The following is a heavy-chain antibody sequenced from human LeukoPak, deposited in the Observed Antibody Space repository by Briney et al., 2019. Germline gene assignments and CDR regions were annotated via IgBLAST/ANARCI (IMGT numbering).Heavy chain of an antibody. Sequence: SETLSLTCTVSGYSISSGYYWGWIRQSPGKGLQWIGSIYHSGSTYYNPSLKSRITISVDTSKNQFSLKLSSVTAADTAVYYCAKCRRMVDAFDIWGQGTMVTVSS. CDR3: AKCRRMVDAFDI. V-gene: IGHV4-38-2*02. CDR2: IYHSGST. D-gene: IGHD3-10*01. J-gene: IGHJ3*02. CDR1: GYSISSGYY.